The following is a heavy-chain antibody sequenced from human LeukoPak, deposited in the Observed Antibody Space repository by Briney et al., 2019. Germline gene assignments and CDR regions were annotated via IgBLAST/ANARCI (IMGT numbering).Heavy chain of an antibody. CDR2: IKQDGSEK. V-gene: IGHV3-7*01. CDR3: ASGFEYSSSYFGY. CDR1: GFTFSSYW. D-gene: IGHD6-6*01. Sequence: GGSLRLSCAASGFTFSSYWMSWVRQAPGKGLEWVANIKQDGSEKYYVDSVKGRFTISRGNAKNSLYLQMSSLRAEDTAVYYCASGFEYSSSYFGYWGQGTLVTVSS. J-gene: IGHJ4*02.